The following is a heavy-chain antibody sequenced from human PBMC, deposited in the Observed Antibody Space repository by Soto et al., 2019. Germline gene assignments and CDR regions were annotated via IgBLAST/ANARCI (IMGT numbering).Heavy chain of an antibody. CDR2: IYYSGST. CDR3: ARRKVSSSGWYSSFDY. CDR1: GGSISSYY. J-gene: IGHJ4*02. V-gene: IGHV4-59*01. D-gene: IGHD6-19*01. Sequence: SETLSLTCTVSGGSISSYYWIWIRQPPGKGLEWIGYIYYSGSTNYNPSLKSRVTISVDTSKDQFSLKLSSVTAADTAVYYCARRKVSSSGWYSSFDYWGQGTLVTVSS.